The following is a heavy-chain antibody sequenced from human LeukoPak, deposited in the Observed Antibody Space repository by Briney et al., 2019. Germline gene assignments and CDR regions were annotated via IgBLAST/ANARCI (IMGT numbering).Heavy chain of an antibody. Sequence: SETLSLTCAVYGGSFSGYYWSWIRQPPGKGLEWIGEINHSGSTNYNPSLKSRVTISVDTSKNQFSLKLSSVTAADTAVYYCARRGYRNEFDYWGQGTLVTVSS. CDR1: GGSFSGYY. V-gene: IGHV4-34*01. J-gene: IGHJ4*02. CDR3: ARRGYRNEFDY. D-gene: IGHD5-18*01. CDR2: INHSGST.